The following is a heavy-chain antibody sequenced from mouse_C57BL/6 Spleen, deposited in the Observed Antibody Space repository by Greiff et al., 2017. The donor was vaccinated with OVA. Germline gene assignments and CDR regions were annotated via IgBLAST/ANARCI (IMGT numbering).Heavy chain of an antibody. Sequence: QVQLKQSGAELVRPGTSVKVSCKASGYAFTNYLIEWVKQRPGQGLEWIGVINPGSGGTNYNEKFKGKATLTADKSSSTAYMQLSSLTSEDSAVYFCARSNWDVGYAMDYWGQGTSVTVSS. V-gene: IGHV1-54*01. CDR1: GYAFTNYL. D-gene: IGHD4-1*02. CDR2: INPGSGGT. J-gene: IGHJ4*01. CDR3: ARSNWDVGYAMDY.